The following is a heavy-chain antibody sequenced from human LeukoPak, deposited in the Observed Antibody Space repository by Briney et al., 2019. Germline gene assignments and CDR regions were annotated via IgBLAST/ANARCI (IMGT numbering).Heavy chain of an antibody. V-gene: IGHV3-30-3*01. CDR3: ARGFNRGFDP. J-gene: IGHJ5*02. CDR1: GFTFRSYA. CDR2: ISYDGSNK. Sequence: PGGSLRLSCAASGFTFRSYAMHWVRQAPGKGLEWVAVISYDGSNKYYADSVKGRFTISRDNSKNTLYLQMNSLRAEDTAVYYCARGFNRGFDPWGQGTLVIVSS. D-gene: IGHD3-10*01.